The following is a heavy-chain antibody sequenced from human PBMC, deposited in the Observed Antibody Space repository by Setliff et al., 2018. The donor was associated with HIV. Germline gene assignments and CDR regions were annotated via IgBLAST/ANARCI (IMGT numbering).Heavy chain of an antibody. Sequence: PGGSLRLSCAASGFTFSDYYMSWIRQAPGKGLEWVSYISGDTRIINYADSVKGRFTISRDNAKNSLYLQMNSLRVEDTALYYCARDLNWGFDYWGQGTLVTVSS. J-gene: IGHJ4*02. D-gene: IGHD7-27*01. V-gene: IGHV3-11*06. CDR2: ISGDTRII. CDR1: GFTFSDYY. CDR3: ARDLNWGFDY.